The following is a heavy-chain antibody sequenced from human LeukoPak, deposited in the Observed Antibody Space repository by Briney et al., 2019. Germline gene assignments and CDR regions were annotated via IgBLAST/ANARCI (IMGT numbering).Heavy chain of an antibody. CDR1: GFTFSHYW. Sequence: GGSLRLACAASGFTFSHYWMSWVRQAPGKGLEWVANIKEDGSGEYYVDSLKGRFSISRDNAKNSLYLQMNSLRAEDTAVYYCARAGSSGWPDAFDIWGQGTMVTVSS. D-gene: IGHD6-19*01. CDR2: IKEDGSGE. V-gene: IGHV3-7*01. J-gene: IGHJ3*02. CDR3: ARAGSSGWPDAFDI.